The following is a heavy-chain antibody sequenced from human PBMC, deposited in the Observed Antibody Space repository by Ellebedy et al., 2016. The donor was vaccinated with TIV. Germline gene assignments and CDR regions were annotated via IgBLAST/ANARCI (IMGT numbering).Heavy chain of an antibody. CDR2: LTTGGVT. CDR1: GFTFSTYA. V-gene: IGHV3-23*01. Sequence: GESLKISCVVSGFTFSTYAMRWFRQAPGKGLEWVSALTTGGVTFYAYSVKGRFTISRDSSKNTLYLQMNRLRVEDTAIYFCTKYSGRSGWISDYWGQGTLVTVSS. CDR3: TKYSGRSGWISDY. J-gene: IGHJ4*02. D-gene: IGHD3-10*01.